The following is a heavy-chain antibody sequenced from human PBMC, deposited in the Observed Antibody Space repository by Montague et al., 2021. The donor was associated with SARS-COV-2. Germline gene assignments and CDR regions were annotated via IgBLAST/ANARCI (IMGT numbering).Heavy chain of an antibody. Sequence: RRLSCAASGFPFNTYAMTLLRQAPGKGLEWVSAIGGSGAGSYYADSVKGRFTISRDNSKNTLFLQLNSLRAEDTALYYCAKSLDTSGYSFERGADYWGQGTLVTVSS. V-gene: IGHV3-23*01. CDR3: AKSLDTSGYSFERGADY. D-gene: IGHD5-12*01. CDR2: IGGSGAGS. CDR1: GFPFNTYA. J-gene: IGHJ4*02.